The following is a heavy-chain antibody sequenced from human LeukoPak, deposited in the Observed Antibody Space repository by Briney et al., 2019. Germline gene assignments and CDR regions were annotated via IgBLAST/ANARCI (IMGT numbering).Heavy chain of an antibody. CDR3: ARGLGYCSGGSCPNWDY. CDR2: ISYDGSNK. V-gene: IGHV3-30*03. J-gene: IGHJ4*02. D-gene: IGHD2-15*01. CDR1: GFTFSSYG. Sequence: GRSLRLSCAASGFTFSSYGMHWVRQAPGKGLEWVAVISYDGSNKYYADSVKGRFTISRDNSKNTLYLQMNSLRTEDTAVYYCARGLGYCSGGSCPNWDYWGQGTLVTVSS.